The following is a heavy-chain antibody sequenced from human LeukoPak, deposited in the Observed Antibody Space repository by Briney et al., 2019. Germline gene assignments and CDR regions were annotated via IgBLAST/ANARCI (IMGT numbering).Heavy chain of an antibody. D-gene: IGHD4-17*01. J-gene: IGHJ4*02. V-gene: IGHV4-61*02. CDR1: GGSISSSSYY. Sequence: PSETLSLTCTVSGGSISSSSYYWSWIRQPAGKGLEWIGRIYTSGSTNYNPSLKSRVTISVDTSKNQFSLKLSSVTAADTAVYYCARAHGDYIDYWGQGTLVTVSS. CDR2: IYTSGST. CDR3: ARAHGDYIDY.